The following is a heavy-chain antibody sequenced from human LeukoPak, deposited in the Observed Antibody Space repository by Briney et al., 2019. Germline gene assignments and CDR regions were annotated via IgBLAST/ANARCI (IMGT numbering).Heavy chain of an antibody. CDR2: IYYSGST. Sequence: PSQTLSLTCTVSGGSISRGDYYWSWLRQPPGKGLEWIGYIYYSGSTYYNPSLKSRVTISVDTSKNQFSLKLSSVTAADTAVYYCASGESYYYGMDVWGQGTTVTVSS. CDR3: ASGESYYYGMDV. J-gene: IGHJ6*02. CDR1: GGSISRGDYY. V-gene: IGHV4-30-4*01.